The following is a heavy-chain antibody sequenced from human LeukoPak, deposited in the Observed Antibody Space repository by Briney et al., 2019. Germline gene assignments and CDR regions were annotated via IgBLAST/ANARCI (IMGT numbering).Heavy chain of an antibody. J-gene: IGHJ3*02. D-gene: IGHD1-26*01. CDR2: ITRGSIYT. Sequence: KSGGSLRLSCAASGFTFSNYNMNWVRQTPGKGLEWVSSITRGSIYTFYADSVKGRFTISRDNSKHTLYLQMNSLRAEDTAVYYCARDGVGAIHADAFDIWGQGTMVTVSS. V-gene: IGHV3-21*01. CDR1: GFTFSNYN. CDR3: ARDGVGAIHADAFDI.